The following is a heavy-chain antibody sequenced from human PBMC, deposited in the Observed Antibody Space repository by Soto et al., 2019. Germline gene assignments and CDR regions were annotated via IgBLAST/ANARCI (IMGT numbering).Heavy chain of an antibody. V-gene: IGHV3-48*01. CDR2: IGGSGSPI. J-gene: IGHJ5*02. CDR3: ARGLGSSWFFL. CDR1: GFTFSDYN. D-gene: IGHD6-13*01. Sequence: VGSLRLSCAASGFTFSDYNMNWVRQAPGKGPEWVSYIGGSGSPIFYADSVKGRFTISRDNAKNSLYLQMNSLRAEDTAVYYCARGLGSSWFFLWGQGTLVTVS.